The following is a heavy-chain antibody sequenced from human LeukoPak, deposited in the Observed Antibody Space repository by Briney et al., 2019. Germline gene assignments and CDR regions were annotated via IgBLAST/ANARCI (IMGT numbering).Heavy chain of an antibody. CDR2: ITTYNGDT. CDR1: GYTFTSYG. J-gene: IGHJ3*02. D-gene: IGHD2-15*01. V-gene: IGHV1-18*01. Sequence: ASVKVSCKASGYTFTSYGITWVRRAPGQGLEWMGWITTYNGDTNYAQNLQGRVTMTTDTSTSTAYMELRSLRSDDTAVYYCARDRGYCSGGSCYSTSFDIWGQGTMVTVSS. CDR3: ARDRGYCSGGSCYSTSFDI.